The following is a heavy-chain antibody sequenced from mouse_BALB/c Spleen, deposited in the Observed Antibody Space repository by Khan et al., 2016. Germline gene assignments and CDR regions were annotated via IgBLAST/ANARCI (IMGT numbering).Heavy chain of an antibody. V-gene: IGHV1-9*01. CDR2: ILPGSGGT. J-gene: IGHJ2*02. CDR1: DYTFSSYW. CDR3: ARRQDYGGLRFDY. D-gene: IGHD2-4*01. Sequence: QIQLVQSGAELMKPGASVKISCKATDYTFSSYWIDWVKQRPGHGLEWIGEILPGSGGTNYNEKFKGKATFTADTSSNTAYMQLSSLTSEDSAVYYCARRQDYGGLRFDYWGQGTSLTVSS.